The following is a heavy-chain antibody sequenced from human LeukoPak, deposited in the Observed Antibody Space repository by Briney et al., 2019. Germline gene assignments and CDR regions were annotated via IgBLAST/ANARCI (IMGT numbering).Heavy chain of an antibody. CDR1: GFTFSSYG. V-gene: IGHV3-30*18. D-gene: IGHD3-22*01. CDR2: ISYDGSNK. Sequence: GGSLRLSCAASGFTFSSYGMHWVRQAPGKGLEWVAVISYDGSNKYYADSVKGRFTISRDNSKNTLYLQMNSLRAEDTVVYYCAKGYYDSSGLLDYWGQGTLVTVSS. J-gene: IGHJ4*02. CDR3: AKGYYDSSGLLDY.